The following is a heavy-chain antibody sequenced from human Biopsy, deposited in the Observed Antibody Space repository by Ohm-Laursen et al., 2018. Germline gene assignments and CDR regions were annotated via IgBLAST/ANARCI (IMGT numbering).Heavy chain of an antibody. Sequence: ASVKVSCKVSGYTLTELSMHWVRQAPGRGLEWMGGFAPENGKTIYAQKFQGRVTMTEDTSTDTAYMELSSLRSEDTAVYYYAADINIWNVNYWGQGTQVTVSS. CDR3: AADINIWNVNY. J-gene: IGHJ4*02. D-gene: IGHD1-20*01. V-gene: IGHV1-24*01. CDR2: FAPENGKT. CDR1: GYTLTELS.